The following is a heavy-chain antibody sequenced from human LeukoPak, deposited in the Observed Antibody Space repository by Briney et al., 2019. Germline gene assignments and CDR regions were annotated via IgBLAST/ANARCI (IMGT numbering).Heavy chain of an antibody. D-gene: IGHD3-22*01. CDR2: MNTKSGNT. J-gene: IGHJ4*02. V-gene: IGHV1-8*01. CDR1: GYTFTSYD. CDR3: ATDYYDSSGSSGG. Sequence: ASVKVSCKASGYTFTSYDIYWVRQATRQGHEWKGWMNTKSGNTGYTQKFQVRITMTRNTSISTAYMELSSRRSEDTAVYYCATDYYDSSGSSGGWGQGTLVTVSS.